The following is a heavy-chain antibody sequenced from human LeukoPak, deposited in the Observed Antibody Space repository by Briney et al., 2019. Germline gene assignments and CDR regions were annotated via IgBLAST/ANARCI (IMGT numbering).Heavy chain of an antibody. CDR1: GGSISSSSYY. D-gene: IGHD3-16*02. CDR2: IYYSGST. V-gene: IGHV4-39*01. J-gene: IGHJ4*02. CDR3: ARQNYDYVWGSYPPRD. Sequence: SETLSLTCTVSGGSISSSSYYWGWIRQPPGKGLEWIGSIYYSGSTYYNPSLKSRFTISVDTSKNQFSLKLSSVTAADTAVYYCARQNYDYVWGSYPPRDWGQGTLVTVSS.